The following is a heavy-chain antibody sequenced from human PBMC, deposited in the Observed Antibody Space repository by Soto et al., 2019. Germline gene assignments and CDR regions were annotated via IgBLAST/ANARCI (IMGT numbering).Heavy chain of an antibody. J-gene: IGHJ3*01. CDR2: MNAKSGDT. Sequence: ASVKVSCKASGYTFSDFDINWLRQASGQGPEWMGWMNAKSGDTFFAQRFQGKFNMTWDTSLSTAYMEVGSLTSDDTAIYFCARGNPFNYAGFDVWGQGTTVTV. V-gene: IGHV1-8*01. CDR1: GYTFSDFD. CDR3: ARGNPFNYAGFDV. D-gene: IGHD3-16*01.